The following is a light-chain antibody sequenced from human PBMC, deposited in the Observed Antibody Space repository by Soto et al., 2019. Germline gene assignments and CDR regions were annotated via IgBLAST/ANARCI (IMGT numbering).Light chain of an antibody. Sequence: DIQMTQSTSSLSASVGARVTITCRASQSISSYLNWYQQKPGTAPKLLIYAASSLQSGVPSRFSGSGSRTDFTLTISSLQPEDFATYYCQQSYSTPRTFGPGTKVDIK. J-gene: IGKJ3*01. CDR3: QQSYSTPRT. V-gene: IGKV1-39*01. CDR2: AAS. CDR1: QSISSY.